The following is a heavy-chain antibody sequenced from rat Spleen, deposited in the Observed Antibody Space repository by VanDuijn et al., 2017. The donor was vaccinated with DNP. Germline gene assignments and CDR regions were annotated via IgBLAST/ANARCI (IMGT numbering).Heavy chain of an antibody. CDR3: ARASGPRFAY. CDR1: GFNFNDYL. D-gene: IGHD1-4*01. V-gene: IGHV4-2*01. J-gene: IGHJ3*01. CDR2: INKDCSSI. Sequence: EVKLVESGGGLVQPGRSLKLSCAASGFNFNDYLMAWVRPAPGKGLEWIGEINKDCSSIKYTPSLKDKFTISIDTAQNTLYLQMSRLGSEDTAINYCARASGPRFAYWGQGTLVTVSS.